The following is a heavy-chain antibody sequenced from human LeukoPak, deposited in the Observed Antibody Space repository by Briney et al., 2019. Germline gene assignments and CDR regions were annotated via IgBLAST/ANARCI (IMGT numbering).Heavy chain of an antibody. J-gene: IGHJ3*02. D-gene: IGHD3-10*01. V-gene: IGHV3-21*01. CDR3: ARDRITMVRGPLGDAFDI. CDR2: ISSSSSYI. CDR1: GFTFSSYT. Sequence: GGSLRLSCAASGFTFSSYTMNWVRQAPGKGLEWVSSISSSSSYIYYADSVKGRFTISRDNAKNSLYLQMNSLRAEDTAVYYCARDRITMVRGPLGDAFDIWGQGTMVTVSS.